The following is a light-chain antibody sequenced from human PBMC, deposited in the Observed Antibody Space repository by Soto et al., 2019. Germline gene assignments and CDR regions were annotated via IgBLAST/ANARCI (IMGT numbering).Light chain of an antibody. J-gene: IGKJ1*01. CDR2: WAS. V-gene: IGKV4-1*01. Sequence: DIVMTQSPDSLAVSLGERATINCKSSQSVLYSSNNKNYLAWYQQKPGQPPKLLIYWASTRESGVPDRFSGSGSGRDVSLTITSLQAEDVAVYYCQQYYSTPPTFGQGTKVDIK. CDR1: QSVLYSSNNKNY. CDR3: QQYYSTPPT.